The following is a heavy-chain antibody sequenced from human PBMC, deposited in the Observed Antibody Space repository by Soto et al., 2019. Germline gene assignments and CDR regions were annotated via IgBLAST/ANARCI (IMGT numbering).Heavy chain of an antibody. J-gene: IGHJ6*02. CDR1: GGSISSSNW. CDR2: IYHSGST. Sequence: QVQLQESGPGLVKPSGTLSLTCAVSGGSISSSNWWSWVRQPPGKGLEWIGEIYHSGSTNYNPSLKSRVTISVDKSKNQFSLKLSSVTAAETAVYYCARDLGVVVVPATPTYGMDVWGQGTTVTVSS. CDR3: ARDLGVVVVPATPTYGMDV. V-gene: IGHV4-4*02. D-gene: IGHD2-2*01.